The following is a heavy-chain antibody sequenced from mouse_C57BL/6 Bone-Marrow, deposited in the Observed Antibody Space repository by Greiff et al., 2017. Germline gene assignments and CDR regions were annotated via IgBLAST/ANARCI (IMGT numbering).Heavy chain of an antibody. V-gene: IGHV1-69*01. CDR3: ARGGGLRFDY. CDR1: GYTFTSYW. Sequence: VQLQQSGAELVMPGASVKLSCKASGYTFTSYWMHWVKQRPGQGLEWIGEIDPADSYTNYNQKFKGKSTLTVDKSSSTAYMQLSSLTSEDSAVSYCARGGGLRFDYWGQGTTLTVSS. J-gene: IGHJ2*01. CDR2: IDPADSYT. D-gene: IGHD1-1*01.